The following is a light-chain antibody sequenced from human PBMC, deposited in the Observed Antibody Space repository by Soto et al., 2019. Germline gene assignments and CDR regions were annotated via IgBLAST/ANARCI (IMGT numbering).Light chain of an antibody. CDR1: QSVSSSY. CDR2: GAS. CDR3: QQYGSSPRLT. J-gene: IGKJ4*01. Sequence: EVVLKHSPGTLSLSPGERATLSCRASQSVSSSYLAWYQQKPGQAPRLLIYGASNRATCIADRFSGSGSGTEVTSPISRLQPEEFVVYYCQQYGSSPRLTFGGGTKVEIK. V-gene: IGKV3-20*01.